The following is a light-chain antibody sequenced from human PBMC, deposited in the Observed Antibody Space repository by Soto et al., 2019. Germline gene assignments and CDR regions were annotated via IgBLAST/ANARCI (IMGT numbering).Light chain of an antibody. CDR1: DIGSKG. V-gene: IGLV3-21*01. CDR3: QVWDSGSAHVV. CDR2: SDT. J-gene: IGLJ2*01. Sequence: SYELTQPPSVSVAPGKTASISCGGNDIGSKGVHWYQQKPGQAPVLVIYSDTDLPPVITERFSGSNSANLATLTISRVEAGDEADYYCQVWDSGSAHVVFGGGTKLPVL.